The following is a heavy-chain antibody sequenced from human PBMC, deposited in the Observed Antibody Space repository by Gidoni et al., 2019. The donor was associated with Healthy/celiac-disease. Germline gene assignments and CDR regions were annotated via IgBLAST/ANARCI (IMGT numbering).Heavy chain of an antibody. CDR3: TTDISVVPAASTFLDMNRWRYGMDV. CDR1: GFTLSTAW. CDR2: SKSKTDGGTT. D-gene: IGHD2-2*01. Sequence: EVQLVESGGGLVKPGGSLRLSWSASGFTLSTAWMSWVRKAPGKGLEWVGRSKSKTDGGTTDYAAPVKGRFTISRDDSKNTLYLQMNSLKTEDTAVYYCTTDISVVPAASTFLDMNRWRYGMDVWGQGTTVTVSS. V-gene: IGHV3-15*01. J-gene: IGHJ6*02.